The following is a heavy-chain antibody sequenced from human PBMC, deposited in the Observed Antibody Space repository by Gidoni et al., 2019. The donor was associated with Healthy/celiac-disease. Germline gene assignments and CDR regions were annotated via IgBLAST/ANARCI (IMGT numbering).Heavy chain of an antibody. D-gene: IGHD3-22*01. Sequence: QVQLQESGPGLVKPSQTLSLTCTVSGGSISSGGYYWSWIRQHPGQGMEWFGYIYYSGRTYYNPSRKSRVTISVDKSKNQFALELSSVTAADTSVYYCARDSSGYSDYGGQGTLVTVSS. CDR3: ARDSSGYSDY. V-gene: IGHV4-31*03. CDR1: GGSISSGGYY. J-gene: IGHJ4*02. CDR2: IYYSGRT.